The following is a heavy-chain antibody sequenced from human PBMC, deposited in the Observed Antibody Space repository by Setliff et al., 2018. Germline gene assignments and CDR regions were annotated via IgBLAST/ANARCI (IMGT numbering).Heavy chain of an antibody. J-gene: IGHJ1*01. CDR2: ITDDGGTT. CDR1: GFTFFSYT. Sequence: PGGSLRLSCTTSGFTFFSYTMNWVRQAPGKGLEWVSAITDDGGTTHYAGSVKGRFTIARDNSNSTLYLQMNSLRVEDTALYYCAKGDPYYYDSSGYYFGEYFQHWGQGTLVTVSS. CDR3: AKGDPYYYDSSGYYFGEYFQH. V-gene: IGHV3-23*01. D-gene: IGHD3-22*01.